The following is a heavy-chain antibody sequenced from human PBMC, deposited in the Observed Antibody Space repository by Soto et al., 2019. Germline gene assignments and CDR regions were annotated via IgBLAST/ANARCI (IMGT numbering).Heavy chain of an antibody. J-gene: IGHJ4*02. CDR3: ARHSFDEYIRGWGV. CDR2: IYYSGRT. CDR1: GGSISSSSYY. D-gene: IGHD3-16*01. V-gene: IGHV4-39*01. Sequence: QLQLQESGPGLVKPSETLSLTCTVSGGSISSSSYYWGWIRQPPGKGLEWIGSIYYSGRTYYNPCLKSRVTISVDTSKNRCSLKLSSVTAAETAVYYCARHSFDEYIRGWGVWGQGTLMTVSS.